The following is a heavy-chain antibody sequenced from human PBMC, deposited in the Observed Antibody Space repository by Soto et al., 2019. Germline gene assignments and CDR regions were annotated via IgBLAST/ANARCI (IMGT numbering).Heavy chain of an antibody. Sequence: QVQLQQWGAGLLKPSETLSLTCAVYGWSFCGYYWTWIRQPPGKGLEWIGEINHSGSTNYNTSLKSRVTISVDTSKNQFSLKLSSVTAADTAVYYCARDRRSYSDYFDYWGQGTLVTVSS. D-gene: IGHD1-26*01. J-gene: IGHJ4*02. CDR3: ARDRRSYSDYFDY. CDR1: GWSFCGYY. V-gene: IGHV4-34*01. CDR2: INHSGST.